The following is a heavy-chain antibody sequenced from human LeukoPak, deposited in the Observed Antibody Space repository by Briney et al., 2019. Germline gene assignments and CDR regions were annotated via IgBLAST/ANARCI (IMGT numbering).Heavy chain of an antibody. Sequence: PSETLSLTCTASGGSISSHYWSWIRQPPGKGLEWIGYIYYSGSTNYNPSLKSRVTISVDTSKNQFSLKLSSVTAADTAVYYCASGYGGYDLDYWGQGTLVTVSS. J-gene: IGHJ4*02. D-gene: IGHD5-12*01. V-gene: IGHV4-59*11. CDR1: GGSISSHY. CDR3: ASGYGGYDLDY. CDR2: IYYSGST.